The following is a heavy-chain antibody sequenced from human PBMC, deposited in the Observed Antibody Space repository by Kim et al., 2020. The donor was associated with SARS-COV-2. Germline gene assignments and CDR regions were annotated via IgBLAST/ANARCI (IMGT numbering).Heavy chain of an antibody. CDR1: GYTFTSYA. D-gene: IGHD3-16*02. Sequence: ASVKVSCKASGYTFTSYAMNWVRQAPGQGLEWMGWINNNTGNPTYAQGFTGRFVFSLDTSVSTAYLQISSLKAEDTAVYYCARPPFGGVIASYYFDYWGQGTLVTVSS. CDR3: ARPPFGGVIASYYFDY. CDR2: INNNTGNP. J-gene: IGHJ4*02. V-gene: IGHV7-4-1*02.